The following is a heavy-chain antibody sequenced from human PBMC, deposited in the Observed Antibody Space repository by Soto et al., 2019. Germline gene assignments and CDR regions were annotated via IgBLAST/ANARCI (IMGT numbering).Heavy chain of an antibody. CDR1: GYSFTSYW. D-gene: IGHD2-8*02. CDR3: ARADGTGDYYYYYGMDV. J-gene: IGHJ6*02. Sequence: SLKISCKGSGYSFTSYWIGWVRQMPGKGLEWMGIIYPGDSDTRYSPSFQGQVTISADKSISTAYLQWSSLKASDTAMYYCARADGTGDYYYYYGMDVWGQGTTVTVSS. CDR2: IYPGDSDT. V-gene: IGHV5-51*01.